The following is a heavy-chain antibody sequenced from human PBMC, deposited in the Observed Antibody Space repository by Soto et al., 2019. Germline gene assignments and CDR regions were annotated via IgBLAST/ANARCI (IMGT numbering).Heavy chain of an antibody. CDR3: ARERSNWYFDL. CDR2: IIPILGIA. J-gene: IGHJ2*01. D-gene: IGHD3-10*01. Sequence: SVKVSCKASGGTFISYTISWVRQAPGQGLEWMGRIIPILGIANYAQKFQGRVTITADKSTSTAYMELSSLRSEDTAVYYCARERSNWYFDLWGRGTLVTVSS. CDR1: GGTFISYT. V-gene: IGHV1-69*04.